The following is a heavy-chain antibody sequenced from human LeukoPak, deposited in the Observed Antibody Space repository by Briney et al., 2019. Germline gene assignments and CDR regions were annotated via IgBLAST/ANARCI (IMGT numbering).Heavy chain of an antibody. D-gene: IGHD6-13*01. J-gene: IGHJ3*02. CDR2: ISSNGGST. Sequence: GGSLRLSCAASGFTFSSYAMYWVRQAPGKGLEYVSAISSNGGSTYYANSVKGRFTISRDNSKNTLYLQMGSLRAEDMAVYYCARVYSSSWYSAFDIWGQGTMVTVSS. V-gene: IGHV3-64*01. CDR3: ARVYSSSWYSAFDI. CDR1: GFTFSSYA.